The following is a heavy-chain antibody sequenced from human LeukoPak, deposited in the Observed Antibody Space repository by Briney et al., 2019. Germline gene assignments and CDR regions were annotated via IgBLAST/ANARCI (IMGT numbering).Heavy chain of an antibody. CDR2: INHSGST. D-gene: IGHD3-22*01. V-gene: IGHV4-34*01. Sequence: PSETLSLTCAVYGGSFSGYYWSWIRQPPGKGLEWIGEINHSGSTNYNPSLKSRVTISVDTSKNQFSLKLSSVTAAATAVYYCARDHYDSSGYYFDYWGQGTLVTVSS. J-gene: IGHJ4*02. CDR3: ARDHYDSSGYYFDY. CDR1: GGSFSGYY.